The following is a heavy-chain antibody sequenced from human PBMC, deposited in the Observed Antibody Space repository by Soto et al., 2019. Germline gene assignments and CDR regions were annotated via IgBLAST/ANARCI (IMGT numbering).Heavy chain of an antibody. V-gene: IGHV4-31*03. CDR1: GGSISSGGYY. J-gene: IGHJ4*02. CDR3: ARGLPLLRYFDWLSYPFDY. D-gene: IGHD3-9*01. Sequence: PSETLSLTCTVSGGSISSGGYYWSWIRQHPGRGLEWIGCIYYSGSTYYNPSLKSRVTISVDTSKNQSSLKLSSVTAADTAVYYCARGLPLLRYFDWLSYPFDYWCQGTLVTVSS. CDR2: IYYSGST.